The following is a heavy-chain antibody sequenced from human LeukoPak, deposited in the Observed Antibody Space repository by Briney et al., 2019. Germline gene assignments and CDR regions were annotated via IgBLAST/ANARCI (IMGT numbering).Heavy chain of an antibody. CDR3: AGDGMSYSSGWNWFDP. V-gene: IGHV3-30-3*01. J-gene: IGHJ5*02. D-gene: IGHD6-19*01. CDR2: ISYDGSNK. Sequence: GRSLRLSCAASGFTFSSYAMHWVRQAPGKGLEWVAVISYDGSNKYYADSVKGRFTISRDNSKNTLYLQMNSLRAEDTAVYYCAGDGMSYSSGWNWFDPWGQGTLVTVSS. CDR1: GFTFSSYA.